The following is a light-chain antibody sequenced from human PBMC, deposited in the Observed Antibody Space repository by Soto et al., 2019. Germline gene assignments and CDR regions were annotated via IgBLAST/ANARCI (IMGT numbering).Light chain of an antibody. J-gene: IGLJ3*02. Sequence: QSALTQPASVSGSPGQSITISCTVASSDVRSYNFVSWYQQHPGKAPKLLIYDVSHRPSGVSDRFSGSKSGNTASLTISGLQADDEADYYCTSYINDATPFGGGTNLTV. V-gene: IGLV2-14*03. CDR2: DVS. CDR1: SSDVRSYNF. CDR3: TSYINDATP.